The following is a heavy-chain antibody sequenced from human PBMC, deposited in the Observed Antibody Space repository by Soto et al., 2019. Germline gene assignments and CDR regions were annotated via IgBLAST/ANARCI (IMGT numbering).Heavy chain of an antibody. CDR3: ASRLGYCSGGSCPPYYYYMDV. Sequence: SETLSLTCTVSGGSISSYYWSWIRQPPGKGLEWIGYIYYSGSTNYNPSLKSRVTISVDTSKNQFSLKLSSVTAADTAVYYCASRLGYCSGGSCPPYYYYMDVWGKGTTVT. V-gene: IGHV4-59*01. CDR2: IYYSGST. J-gene: IGHJ6*03. D-gene: IGHD2-15*01. CDR1: GGSISSYY.